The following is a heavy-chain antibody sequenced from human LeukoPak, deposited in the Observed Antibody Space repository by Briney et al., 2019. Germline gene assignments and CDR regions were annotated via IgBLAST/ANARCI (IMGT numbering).Heavy chain of an antibody. CDR1: GFTFSSYS. CDR3: ARGRRSPGYYMDV. Sequence: GGSLRLSCAASGFTFSSYSMNWVRQAPGKGLEWVSSISSSSSYIYSADSVKGRFTISRDNAKNSLYLQMNSLRAEDTAVYYCARGRRSPGYYMDVWGKGTTVTVSS. J-gene: IGHJ6*03. V-gene: IGHV3-21*01. CDR2: ISSSSSYI.